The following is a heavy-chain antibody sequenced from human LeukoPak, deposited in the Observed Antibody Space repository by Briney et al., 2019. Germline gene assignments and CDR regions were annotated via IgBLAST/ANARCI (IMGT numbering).Heavy chain of an antibody. CDR1: GFTFSSYG. J-gene: IGHJ4*02. V-gene: IGHV3-30*18. CDR2: ISYDGSNK. Sequence: GGSLRLSCAASGFTFSSYGVHWVRQAPGKGLEWVAVISYDGSNKYYADSVKGRFTISRDNSKNTLYLQMNSLRAEDTAVYYCAKGPRAVAGTIGYWGQGTLVTVSS. D-gene: IGHD6-19*01. CDR3: AKGPRAVAGTIGY.